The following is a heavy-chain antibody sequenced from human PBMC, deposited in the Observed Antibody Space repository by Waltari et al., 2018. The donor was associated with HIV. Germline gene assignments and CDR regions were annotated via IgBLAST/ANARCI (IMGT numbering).Heavy chain of an antibody. J-gene: IGHJ4*02. Sequence: QVQLLQSGAEVKNPGASVKVSCKASGYTFSTYEINWVRQATGRGLEWMGWMNPKSGNTGYAQRCQDRVTMSRDTSTGTAYMELSSLRPEDTATYYCARKFCSLTDCYQIDYWGQGTQVTVSS. V-gene: IGHV1-8*01. CDR2: MNPKSGNT. CDR1: GYTFSTYE. CDR3: ARKFCSLTDCYQIDY. D-gene: IGHD2-2*01.